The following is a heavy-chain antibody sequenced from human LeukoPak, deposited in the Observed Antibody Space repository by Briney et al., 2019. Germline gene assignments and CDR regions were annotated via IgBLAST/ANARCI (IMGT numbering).Heavy chain of an antibody. CDR3: ARARYYYDSNTYRQGPLFDY. CDR2: ISSSTTTI. D-gene: IGHD3-22*01. Sequence: GGSLRLSCAASGFTFSSYSMSWIRQAPGKGLEWVSYISSSTTTIYYADSVKGRFTISRDNAKNSLYLQMHSLRAEDTAVYYCARARYYYDSNTYRQGPLFDYWGQGTLVTVSS. V-gene: IGHV3-48*04. J-gene: IGHJ4*02. CDR1: GFTFSSYS.